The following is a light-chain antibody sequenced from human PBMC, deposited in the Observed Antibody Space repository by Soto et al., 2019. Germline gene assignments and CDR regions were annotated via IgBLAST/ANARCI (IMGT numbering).Light chain of an antibody. Sequence: QSVLTRPASVSGSPGQSITISCTGTSSDVGGFNYVSWYQQHPDKAPKLIIYDVSYRPSGVSNRFSGSKSGNTASLTISGLQAEDEADYYCSSYTSSSTLFGGGTKLTVL. CDR3: SSYTSSSTL. CDR2: DVS. V-gene: IGLV2-14*01. J-gene: IGLJ2*01. CDR1: SSDVGGFNY.